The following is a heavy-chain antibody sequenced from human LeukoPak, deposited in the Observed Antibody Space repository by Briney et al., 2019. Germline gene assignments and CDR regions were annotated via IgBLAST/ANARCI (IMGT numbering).Heavy chain of an antibody. V-gene: IGHV1-2*02. CDR1: GYTFTGYY. CDR2: INPNSGGT. J-gene: IGHJ6*02. D-gene: IGHD5-24*01. Sequence: ASVKVSCKASGYTFTGYYMHWVRQAPGQGLEWMGWINPNSGGTNYAQKFQGRVTMTRDTSISTAYMELSRLGSDDTAVYYCARDRRRDGYNYYYYYGMDVWGQGTTVTVSS. CDR3: ARDRRRDGYNYYYYYGMDV.